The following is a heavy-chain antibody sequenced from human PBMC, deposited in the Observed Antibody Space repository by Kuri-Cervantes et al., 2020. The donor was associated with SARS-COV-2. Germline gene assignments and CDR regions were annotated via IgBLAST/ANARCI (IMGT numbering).Heavy chain of an antibody. J-gene: IGHJ4*02. Sequence: GGSLRLSCAASKVTFSSYAMHWVRQAPGKGLEWVAVISYDGSNKYYADSVKGRFTISRDNSKNTLYLQMNSLRAEDTAVYYCARGKQHQVHHYFDYWGQGSLVTVSS. CDR3: ARGKQHQVHHYFDY. CDR2: ISYDGSNK. CDR1: KVTFSSYA. D-gene: IGHD6-13*01. V-gene: IGHV3-30*04.